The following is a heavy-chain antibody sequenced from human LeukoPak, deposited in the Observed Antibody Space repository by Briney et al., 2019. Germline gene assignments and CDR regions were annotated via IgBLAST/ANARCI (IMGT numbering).Heavy chain of an antibody. D-gene: IGHD2-2*01. CDR1: GYSISGGYY. CDR3: ASRVVPAAEFDY. CDR2: IYHSGST. Sequence: PSETLSLTCTVSGYSISGGYYWGWIRQPPGKGLEWIGSIYHSGSTYYNPSLKSRVTISVDTSKNQFSLKLSSVTAADTAVYYCASRVVPAAEFDYWGQGTLVTVSS. J-gene: IGHJ4*02. V-gene: IGHV4-38-2*02.